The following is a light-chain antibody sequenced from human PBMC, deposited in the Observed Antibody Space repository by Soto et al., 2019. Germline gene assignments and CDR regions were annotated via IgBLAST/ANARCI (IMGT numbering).Light chain of an antibody. CDR1: QSVSNSF. V-gene: IGKV3-20*01. J-gene: IGKJ1*01. Sequence: EVVLTQSPGTLSLSPGERASLSCRASQSVSNSFLAWYQQKAGQSPRLLIYAASSRATGIPDRFSGSGSGTDFTLTISRLEPEDFAVHYCQQYGSSPPGTFGQGTKVDIK. CDR2: AAS. CDR3: QQYGSSPPGT.